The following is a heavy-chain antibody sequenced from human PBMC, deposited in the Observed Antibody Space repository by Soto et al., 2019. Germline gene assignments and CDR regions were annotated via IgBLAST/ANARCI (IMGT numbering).Heavy chain of an antibody. CDR1: GGSISSSSYF. CDR3: ARHYSSGSRNWFDP. V-gene: IGHV4-39*01. Sequence: SETLSLTCSVSGGSISSSSYFWGWVRQPPGKGLEWIGSIYYSGSTYYSPSLRSRVTISVDTSKNQFSLKLSSVTAADTAVFYCARHYSSGSRNWFDPWGQGTLVTV. J-gene: IGHJ5*02. D-gene: IGHD6-19*01. CDR2: IYYSGST.